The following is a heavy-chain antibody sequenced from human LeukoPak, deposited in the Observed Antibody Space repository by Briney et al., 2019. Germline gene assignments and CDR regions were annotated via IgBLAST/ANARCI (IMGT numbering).Heavy chain of an antibody. D-gene: IGHD1-26*01. CDR1: GFTFSSYA. CDR3: ARDSSGTYYYYYGMDV. V-gene: IGHV3-30-3*01. J-gene: IGHJ6*02. CDR2: ISYDGSKK. Sequence: PGGSLRLSCAASGFTFSSYAMHWVRQAPGKGLEWVAVISYDGSKKYNADSVKGRFTISRDNSKNTLYLQMNSLRAEDTAVYYCARDSSGTYYYYYGMDVWGQGTTVTVSS.